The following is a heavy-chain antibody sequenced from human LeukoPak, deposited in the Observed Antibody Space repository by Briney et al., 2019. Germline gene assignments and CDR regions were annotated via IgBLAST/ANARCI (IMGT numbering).Heavy chain of an antibody. CDR3: ARASSGWGGFDY. CDR2: INPNSGGT. Sequence: ASVKVSCKASGYTFTGHYMHWVGQAPGQGLEWMGWINPNSGGTNYAQKFQGRVTMTRDTSISTAYMELSRLRSDDTAVYYCARASSGWGGFDYWGQGTLVTVSS. CDR1: GYTFTGHY. J-gene: IGHJ4*02. V-gene: IGHV1-2*02. D-gene: IGHD6-19*01.